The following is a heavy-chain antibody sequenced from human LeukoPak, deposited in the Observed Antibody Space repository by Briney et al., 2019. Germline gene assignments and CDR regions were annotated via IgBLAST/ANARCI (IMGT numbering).Heavy chain of an antibody. CDR3: ARERMGQWLAYDAFDI. D-gene: IGHD6-19*01. CDR1: GGSISSYY. CDR2: IYYSGST. J-gene: IGHJ3*02. Sequence: PSETLSLTCTVSGGSISSYYWSWIRQPPGKGLEWIGYIYYSGSTNYNPSLKSRVTMSVDTSKNQFSLKLSSVTAADTAVYYCARERMGQWLAYDAFDIWGQGTMVTVSS. V-gene: IGHV4-59*12.